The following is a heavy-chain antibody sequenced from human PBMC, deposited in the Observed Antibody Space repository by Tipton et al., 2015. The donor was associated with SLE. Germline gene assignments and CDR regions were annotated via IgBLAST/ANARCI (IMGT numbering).Heavy chain of an antibody. CDR2: TYYRSKWYN. CDR1: GDGVSSNSAA. J-gene: IGHJ1*01. D-gene: IGHD3-3*01. V-gene: IGHV6-1*01. Sequence: GLVKPSQTLSLTCAISGDGVSSNSAAWNWIRQSPSRGLEWLGRTYYRSKWYNDYAVSVKSRITINPDTSKNQFSLQLNSVTAADTAVYYCARMRDYDFWSGYLGGFQHWGQGTLVTVSS. CDR3: ARMRDYDFWSGYLGGFQH.